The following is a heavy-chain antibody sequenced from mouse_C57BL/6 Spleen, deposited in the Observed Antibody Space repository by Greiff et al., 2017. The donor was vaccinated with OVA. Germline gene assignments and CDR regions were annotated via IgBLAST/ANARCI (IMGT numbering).Heavy chain of an antibody. CDR3: ARSLYYDYDEAWFAY. Sequence: QVQLKQSGAELVRPGASVKLSCKASGYTFTDYYINWVKQRPGQGLEWIARMYPGSGNTYYNEKFKGKATLTAEKSSSTAYMQLSSLTSEDSAVYFCARSLYYDYDEAWFAYWGQGTLVTVSA. J-gene: IGHJ3*01. CDR2: MYPGSGNT. CDR1: GYTFTDYY. D-gene: IGHD2-4*01. V-gene: IGHV1-76*01.